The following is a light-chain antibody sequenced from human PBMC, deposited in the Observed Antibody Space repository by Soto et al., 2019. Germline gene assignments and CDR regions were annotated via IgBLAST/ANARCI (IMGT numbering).Light chain of an antibody. CDR1: ESVTSNY. CDR3: QHYVTSLTT. CDR2: GAS. Sequence: EIVLTQSPGTLSFSPGERCTLACGASESVTSNYLAWYQQKPGQAPRLLIFGASIRVTGIPDRFIGSGSGTDFTLTITRLEPEDFAVYYCQHYVTSLTTFGQGTKVDIK. J-gene: IGKJ1*01. V-gene: IGKV3-20*01.